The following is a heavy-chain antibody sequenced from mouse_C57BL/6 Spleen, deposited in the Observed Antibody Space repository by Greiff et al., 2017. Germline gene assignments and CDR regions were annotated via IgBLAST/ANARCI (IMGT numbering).Heavy chain of an antibody. V-gene: IGHV5-17*01. CDR2: ISSGSSTI. D-gene: IGHD1-1*01. CDR3: ARDYYYGSRRAMDY. CDR1: GFTFSDYG. J-gene: IGHJ4*01. Sequence: EVMLVESGGGLVKPGGSLKLSCAASGFTFSDYGMHWVRQAPEKGLEWVAYISSGSSTIYYADTVKGRFTISRDNAKNTLFLQMTSLRSEDTAMYYGARDYYYGSRRAMDYWGQGTSVTVSS.